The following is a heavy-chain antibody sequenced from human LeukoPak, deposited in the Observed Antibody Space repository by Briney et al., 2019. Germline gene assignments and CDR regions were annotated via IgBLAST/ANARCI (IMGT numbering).Heavy chain of an antibody. CDR2: INTDGSTT. CDR3: AKSALTSGPEN. D-gene: IGHD5-12*01. J-gene: IGHJ4*02. Sequence: GGSLRLSCAASGFTFSSYWMHWVRQPPGKGLVWVSRINTDGSTTNYADSVKGRFTISRDNSKNTLFLQMNSLGAEDTAVYYCAKSALTSGPENWGQGTLVTVSS. V-gene: IGHV3-74*01. CDR1: GFTFSSYW.